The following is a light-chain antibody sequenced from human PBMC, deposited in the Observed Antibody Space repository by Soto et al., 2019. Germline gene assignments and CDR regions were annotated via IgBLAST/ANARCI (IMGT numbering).Light chain of an antibody. V-gene: IGLV1-40*01. Sequence: QSVLTQPPSVSGAPGQRVTISCTGSSSNIGAGYDVHWYEQLPVTAPKLLIYDNTNRPSGVPDRFSGSKSGTSASLAITGLQAEDEADYYCQSYDNSLSTSVFGGGTKLTVL. J-gene: IGLJ2*01. CDR2: DNT. CDR3: QSYDNSLSTSV. CDR1: SSNIGAGYD.